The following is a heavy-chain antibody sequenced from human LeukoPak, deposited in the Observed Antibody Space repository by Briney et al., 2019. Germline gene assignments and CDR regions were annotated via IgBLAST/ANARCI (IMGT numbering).Heavy chain of an antibody. D-gene: IGHD3-10*01. CDR2: ISSSGSTI. V-gene: IGHV3-11*01. CDR3: AKPLYGSEYYYYGMDV. CDR1: GFTFSDYY. J-gene: IGHJ6*02. Sequence: GGSLRLSCAASGFTFSDYYMSWIRQAPGKGLEWVSYISSSGSTIYYADSVKGRFTISRDNAKNSLYLQMNSLRAEDTAVYYCAKPLYGSEYYYYGMDVWGQGTTVTVSS.